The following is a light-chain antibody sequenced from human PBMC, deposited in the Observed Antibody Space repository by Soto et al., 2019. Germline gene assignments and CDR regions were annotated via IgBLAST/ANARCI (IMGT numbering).Light chain of an antibody. CDR3: AVWDDTLKAVV. CDR2: HNN. J-gene: IGLJ2*01. CDR1: SSNVGSNT. V-gene: IGLV1-44*01. Sequence: QSVVTQPPSASGTPGQRVTISCSGSSSNVGSNTVDWYQLLPGTAPKLLIYHNNQRPSGVPDRLSGSKSGTSASLAISALQSEDEADYYCAVWDDTLKAVVFGGGTKLTVL.